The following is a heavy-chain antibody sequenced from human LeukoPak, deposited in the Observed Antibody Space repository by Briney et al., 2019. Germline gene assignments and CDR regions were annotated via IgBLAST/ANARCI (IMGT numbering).Heavy chain of an antibody. J-gene: IGHJ3*02. CDR3: ARGRITIFGVVIGDDAFDI. V-gene: IGHV3-20*04. CDR1: GFTFDDYG. CDR2: INWNGGST. D-gene: IGHD3-3*01. Sequence: GSLRHSCAASGFTFDDYGMSWVRQAPGKGLEWVSGINWNGGSTGYADSVKGRFTISRDNAKNSLYLQMNSLRAEDTALYYCARGRITIFGVVIGDDAFDIWGQGTMVTVSS.